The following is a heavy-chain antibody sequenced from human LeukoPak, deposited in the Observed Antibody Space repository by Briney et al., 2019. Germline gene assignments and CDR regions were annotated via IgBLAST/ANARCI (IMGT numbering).Heavy chain of an antibody. CDR1: GLTFNNYA. CDR3: AKIHQNRVVVGAKGAFDI. CDR2: IGTSGGGT. D-gene: IGHD2-15*01. V-gene: IGHV3-23*01. Sequence: GGSLRLSCEASGLTFNNYAMHWVRQSSGKGLEWLSGIGTSGGGTYYADSVKGRFTISRDTSKDTVYLQMDSLRAEDTAIYYCAKIHQNRVVVGAKGAFDIWGQGTVVTVSS. J-gene: IGHJ3*02.